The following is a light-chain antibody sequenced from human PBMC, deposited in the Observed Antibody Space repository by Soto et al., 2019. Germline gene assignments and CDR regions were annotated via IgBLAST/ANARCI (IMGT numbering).Light chain of an antibody. CDR3: QQYDNLPIT. CDR2: DAS. J-gene: IGKJ5*01. Sequence: DIQMTQSPSSLSASVVDRVTITCQASQDISNYLNWYQQKPGKAPKLLIYDASNLEIGVPSRFSGSGSGTDFTFTISSLQPEDIATYYCQQYDNLPITFGQGTRLEIK. V-gene: IGKV1-33*01. CDR1: QDISNY.